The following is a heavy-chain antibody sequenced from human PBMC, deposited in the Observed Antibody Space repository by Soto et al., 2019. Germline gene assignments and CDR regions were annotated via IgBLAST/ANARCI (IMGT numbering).Heavy chain of an antibody. J-gene: IGHJ3*02. CDR2: IRSKAYGRTT. D-gene: IGHD3-3*01. V-gene: IGHV3-49*01. Sequence: GGSLRLSCTVSGFTFGDYAMSWFRQSPGKGMERLGFIRSKAYGRTTQYSATVNGRFSLSRDASIRIACLHMHSRKIVDTAVDYCTRGSPINDFWSWYSTHDAVDIWGQGTMVTVSS. CDR3: TRGSPINDFWSWYSTHDAVDI. CDR1: GFTFGDYA.